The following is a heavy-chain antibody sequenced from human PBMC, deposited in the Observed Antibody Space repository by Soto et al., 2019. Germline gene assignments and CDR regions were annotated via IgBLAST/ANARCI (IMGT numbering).Heavy chain of an antibody. J-gene: IGHJ4*02. CDR3: ASDLSVVAYFDY. CDR2: ISYDGSNT. V-gene: IGHV3-30-3*01. CDR1: GFTFSSYA. Sequence: QVQLVESGGGVVQPGRSLRLSCAASGFTFSSYAMHWVRQAPGKGLEWVAVISYDGSNTYYEDSVKGRFIISRDTSKNTLYLQMNRLIAAETAVYYCASDLSVVAYFDYLVQGTLVTVSS. D-gene: IGHD2-15*01.